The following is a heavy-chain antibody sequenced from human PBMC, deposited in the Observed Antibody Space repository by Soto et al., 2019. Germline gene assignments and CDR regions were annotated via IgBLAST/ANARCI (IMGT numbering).Heavy chain of an antibody. CDR3: AREDAERATRFLDY. Sequence: ASVKVSCKASGYTFTGYYIHWVRQAPGQGLEWMRWTSPSSLAPNYAPRFQGRVTMSRDRATSTVYLALSRLRSADPAVYYCAREDAERATRFLDYWGQGPVVPVSS. V-gene: IGHV1-2*02. J-gene: IGHJ4*02. D-gene: IGHD2-21*01. CDR2: TSPSSLAP. CDR1: GYTFTGYY.